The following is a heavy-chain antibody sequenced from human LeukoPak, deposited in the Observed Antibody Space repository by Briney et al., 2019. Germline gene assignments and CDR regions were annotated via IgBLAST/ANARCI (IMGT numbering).Heavy chain of an antibody. D-gene: IGHD5-18*01. J-gene: IGHJ6*03. Sequence: GGSLRLSCAASGFTFSSYWMHWVRQAPGKGLVWVSRINSDGSSTSYADSVKGRFTISRDNAKNTLYLQMNSLRAEDTAVYYCARARVDTAMDTYYYYYMDVWGKGATVTVSS. CDR3: ARARVDTAMDTYYYYYMDV. CDR1: GFTFSSYW. V-gene: IGHV3-74*01. CDR2: INSDGSST.